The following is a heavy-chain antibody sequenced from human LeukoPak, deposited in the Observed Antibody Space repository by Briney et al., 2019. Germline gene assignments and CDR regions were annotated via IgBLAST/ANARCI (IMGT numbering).Heavy chain of an antibody. Sequence: GGSLRLSCTASGLTFSGSDLNWIRQAPGKGLEWVSYISRSSGTISYADSVKGRFTISRDNAMNSLYLQMDSLRVEDTAIYYCARSVPYGTTWYGRSDCWGQGTQVTVSS. D-gene: IGHD6-13*01. CDR1: GLTFSGSD. CDR2: ISRSSGTI. V-gene: IGHV3-48*04. CDR3: ARSVPYGTTWYGRSDC. J-gene: IGHJ4*02.